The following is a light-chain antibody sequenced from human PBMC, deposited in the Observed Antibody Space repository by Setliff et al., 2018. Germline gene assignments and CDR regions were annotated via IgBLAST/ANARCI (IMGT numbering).Light chain of an antibody. CDR2: EVS. V-gene: IGLV2-23*02. CDR3: CSYAGSSTFGPYV. J-gene: IGLJ1*01. CDR1: SSDVGSYNL. Sequence: QSALTQPASVSGSPGQSITISRTGTSSDVGSYNLVSWYQQHPGKAPKLMIYEVSKRPSGVSNRFSGSKSGNTASLTISGLQAEDEADYYCCSYAGSSTFGPYVFGTGTKVTVL.